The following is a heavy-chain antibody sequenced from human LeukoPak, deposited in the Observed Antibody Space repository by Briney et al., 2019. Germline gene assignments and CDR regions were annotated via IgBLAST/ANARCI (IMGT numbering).Heavy chain of an antibody. Sequence: GESLKISCKGSGYSFSSYWSGWVRQMPGKGLEYMGIIYPRDSDTRYSPSFQGQVTISADKSISTAYLQWSSLKASDSAMYYCARPPTAGGTNAFDIWGQGTMVTVCS. CDR1: GYSFSSYW. D-gene: IGHD4-11*01. CDR3: ARPPTAGGTNAFDI. CDR2: IYPRDSDT. J-gene: IGHJ3*02. V-gene: IGHV5-51*01.